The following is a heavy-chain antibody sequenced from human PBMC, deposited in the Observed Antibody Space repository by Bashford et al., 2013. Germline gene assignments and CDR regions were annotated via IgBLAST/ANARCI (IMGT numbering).Heavy chain of an antibody. CDR3: ANHRGGDCYPEVVCYGMDV. V-gene: IGHV3-23*01. CDR2: ISGSGGNT. Sequence: VRQAPGKGLEWVSAISGSGGNTYYADSVKGRFTISRDNSKNTLYLQMNSLRAEDTAVYYCANHRGGDCYPEVVCYGMDVWGQGDHGHRLL. J-gene: IGHJ6*02. D-gene: IGHD2-21*02.